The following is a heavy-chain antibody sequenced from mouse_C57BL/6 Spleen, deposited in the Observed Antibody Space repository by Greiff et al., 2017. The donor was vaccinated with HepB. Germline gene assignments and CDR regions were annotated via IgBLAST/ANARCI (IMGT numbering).Heavy chain of an antibody. Sequence: EVQLQESGPGLVKPSQSLSLTCSVTGYSITSGYYWNWIRQFPGNKLEWMGYISYDGSNNYNPSLKNRISITRDTSKNQFFLKLNSVTTEDTATYYCARDQGYDGYYVWFDYWGQGTTLTVSS. J-gene: IGHJ2*01. CDR3: ARDQGYDGYYVWFDY. CDR2: ISYDGSN. D-gene: IGHD2-3*01. CDR1: GYSITSGYY. V-gene: IGHV3-6*01.